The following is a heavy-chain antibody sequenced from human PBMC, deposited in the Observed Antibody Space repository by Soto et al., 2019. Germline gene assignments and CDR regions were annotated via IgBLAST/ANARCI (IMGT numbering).Heavy chain of an antibody. V-gene: IGHV2-5*02. Sequence: SGPTLVNPTQTLTLTCTFSGFSLSTSGVGVAWIRQPPGKALECLALIYWDDEKRYSPSLKSRLTISKDTSKNQVVLTMTNMDPVDTATYYCAHIPNYYQYNWFDPWGQGTLVTVSS. CDR2: IYWDDEK. J-gene: IGHJ5*02. CDR3: AHIPNYYQYNWFDP. D-gene: IGHD3-10*01. CDR1: GFSLSTSGVG.